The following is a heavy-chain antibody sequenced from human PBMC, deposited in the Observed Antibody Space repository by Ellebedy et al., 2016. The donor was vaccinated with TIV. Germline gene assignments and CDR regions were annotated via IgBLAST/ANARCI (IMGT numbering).Heavy chain of an antibody. Sequence: GESLKISXKGSGYSFTSYWISWVRQMPGKGLEWMGRIDPSDSYTNYSPSFQGHVTISADKSISTAYLQWSSLKASDTAMYYCARHHSLGYCSGGSCYDYWGQGTLVTVSS. J-gene: IGHJ4*02. CDR2: IDPSDSYT. D-gene: IGHD2-15*01. CDR3: ARHHSLGYCSGGSCYDY. V-gene: IGHV5-10-1*01. CDR1: GYSFTSYW.